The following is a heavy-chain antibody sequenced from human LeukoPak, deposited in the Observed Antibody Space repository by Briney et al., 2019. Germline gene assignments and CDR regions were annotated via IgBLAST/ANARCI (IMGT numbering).Heavy chain of an antibody. CDR2: IYYSGSP. CDR3: RVTGTRVYDSSGYYYDYFDY. D-gene: IGHD3-22*01. V-gene: IGHV4-31*03. CDR1: GGSVSSGGYY. J-gene: IGHJ4*02. Sequence: SQTLSLTCTVSGGSVSSGGYYWSWIGQHPGKGLEWLGYIYYSGSPYYNLSLKSRGTMSLDTSKNQFSLKLSSVTAADTAVYYCRVTGTRVYDSSGYYYDYFDYWGQGTLVTVSS.